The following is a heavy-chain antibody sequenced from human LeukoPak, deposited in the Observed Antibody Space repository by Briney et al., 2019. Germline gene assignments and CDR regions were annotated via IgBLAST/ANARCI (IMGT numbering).Heavy chain of an antibody. Sequence: SETLSLTCTVSGGSISSGSYYWSWIRQPAGKGLEWIGRIYTSGSTNYNPSLKSRVTISVDTSKNQFSLKLSSVTAADTAVYYCARDSSGWTDSFYLDYWGQGTLVTVSS. CDR2: IYTSGST. D-gene: IGHD6-19*01. V-gene: IGHV4-61*02. J-gene: IGHJ4*02. CDR3: ARDSSGWTDSFYLDY. CDR1: GGSISSGSYY.